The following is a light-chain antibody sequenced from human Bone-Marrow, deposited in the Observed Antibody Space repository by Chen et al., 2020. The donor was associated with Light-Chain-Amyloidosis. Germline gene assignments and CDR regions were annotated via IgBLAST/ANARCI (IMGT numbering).Light chain of an antibody. CDR2: GAS. J-gene: IGKJ1*01. CDR3: QHYNNWPPRT. CDR1: QSVSIN. Sequence: EIVMTQSPATLSVSPGERATLSCRASQSVSINLAWYQQKPGQAPRLLIYGASTRATVIPARFSGSGSGTEFTLTISSLQSEDFAVYYCQHYNNWPPRTFGQGTKVEIK. V-gene: IGKV3-15*01.